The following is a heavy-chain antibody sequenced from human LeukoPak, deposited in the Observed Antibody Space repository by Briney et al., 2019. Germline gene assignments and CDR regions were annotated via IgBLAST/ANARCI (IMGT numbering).Heavy chain of an antibody. CDR1: GFTFSSYS. D-gene: IGHD2-15*01. V-gene: IGHV3-21*01. Sequence: GGSLRLSCAASGFTFSSYSMNWVRQAPGKELEWVSSISSSSSYIYYADSVKGRFTISRDNAKSSLYLQMNSLRAEDTAVYYCASSGDEDYGDAFDIWGQGTMVTVSS. J-gene: IGHJ3*02. CDR2: ISSSSSYI. CDR3: ASSGDEDYGDAFDI.